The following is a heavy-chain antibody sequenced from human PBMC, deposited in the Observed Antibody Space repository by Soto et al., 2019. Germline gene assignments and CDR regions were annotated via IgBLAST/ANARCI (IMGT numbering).Heavy chain of an antibody. Sequence: VPLAESGGGVVQPGRSLRLSCAASEFSFFSYSMHWVRQAPGKGLEWLALTSHDGDKTYYEDTVKGRFTISRDNSKNTLYLQMSSLTNEDTAVYYCARDQGGDDYRLDYWGQGTLVTVSS. D-gene: IGHD4-17*01. CDR1: EFSFFSYS. J-gene: IGHJ4*02. CDR3: ARDQGGDDYRLDY. CDR2: TSHDGDKT. V-gene: IGHV3-30-3*01.